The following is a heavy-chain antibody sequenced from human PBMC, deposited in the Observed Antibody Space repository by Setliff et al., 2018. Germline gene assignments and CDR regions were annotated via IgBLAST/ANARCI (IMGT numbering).Heavy chain of an antibody. CDR3: ARVAEASMRHIGIFGVVPHGFDI. D-gene: IGHD3-3*01. J-gene: IGHJ3*02. Sequence: SETLSLTCSVSGGSISSNYWSWMRQPPGKGLGWIGYIHYSGSTSYNPSLKSRVTILVDTSKNQLSLRVNSMTAADTAVYYCARVAEASMRHIGIFGVVPHGFDIWGQGTMVTVSS. CDR2: IHYSGST. V-gene: IGHV4-59*01. CDR1: GGSISSNY.